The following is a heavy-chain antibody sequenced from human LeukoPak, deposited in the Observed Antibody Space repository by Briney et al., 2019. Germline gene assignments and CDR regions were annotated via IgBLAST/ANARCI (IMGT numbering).Heavy chain of an antibody. CDR3: ARGGYCSSTSCYVGY. CDR1: GFTVSSNY. D-gene: IGHD2-2*01. Sequence: GGSLRLSCAASGFTVSSNYMSWVRQAPGKGLEWVSVIYSGGSTYYADSVKGRFTISRDNSKNTLYLQMNSLRAEDTAVYHCARGGYCSSTSCYVGYWGQGTLVTVSS. J-gene: IGHJ4*02. V-gene: IGHV3-66*01. CDR2: IYSGGST.